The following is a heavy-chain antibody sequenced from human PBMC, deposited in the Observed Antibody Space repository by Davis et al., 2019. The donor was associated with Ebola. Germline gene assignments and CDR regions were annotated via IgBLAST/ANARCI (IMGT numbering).Heavy chain of an antibody. CDR2: IIPIFGTA. D-gene: IGHD2-15*01. J-gene: IGHJ5*02. Sequence: AASVKVSCKASGGTFSSYAISWVRQAPGQGLEWMGGIIPIFGTANYAQKFQGRVTITADESTSTAYMELSSLRSDDTAVYYCAREVVAATIRWFDPWGQGTLVTVSS. CDR3: AREVVAATIRWFDP. V-gene: IGHV1-69*13. CDR1: GGTFSSYA.